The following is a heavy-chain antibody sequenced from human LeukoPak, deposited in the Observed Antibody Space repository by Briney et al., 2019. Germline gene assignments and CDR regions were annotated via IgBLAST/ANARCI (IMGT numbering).Heavy chain of an antibody. CDR2: INHSGST. V-gene: IGHV4-34*01. J-gene: IGHJ4*02. D-gene: IGHD4-17*01. Sequence: PSETLSLTCAVYGGFFSEYYWSWLRQPPGKGLEWIGEINHSGSTNYNPSLKSRVTISVDTSKNQFSLKLSSVTAADTAVYYCAMTTVTTFPPPYWGQGTLVTVSS. CDR3: AMTTVTTFPPPY. CDR1: GGFFSEYY.